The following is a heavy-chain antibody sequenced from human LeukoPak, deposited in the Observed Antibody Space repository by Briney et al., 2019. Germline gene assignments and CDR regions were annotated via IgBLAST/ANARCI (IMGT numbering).Heavy chain of an antibody. V-gene: IGHV3-30*03. D-gene: IGHD5-18*01. Sequence: GRSLRLSCAASGFTFSRYGMHWVRQTPGKGLEWVAVISYDASNKYYADSVKGRFTISRDNSKNTLYLQMNSLRAEDTAVYYCARDARIQLWFWFDPWGQGTLVTVSS. CDR2: ISYDASNK. CDR1: GFTFSRYG. CDR3: ARDARIQLWFWFDP. J-gene: IGHJ5*02.